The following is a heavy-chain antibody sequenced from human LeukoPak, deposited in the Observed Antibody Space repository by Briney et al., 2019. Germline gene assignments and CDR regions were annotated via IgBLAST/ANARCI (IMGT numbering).Heavy chain of an antibody. D-gene: IGHD4-17*01. V-gene: IGHV4-59*08. CDR2: IYYSGST. CDR3: ARQVYGDYRGKSAFDI. J-gene: IGHJ3*02. CDR1: GXSLSGNY. Sequence: KPSETLSPTWTVSGXSLSGNYRTWIRPPPGKGMEWIGYIYYSGSTNYNASPKSRVTISVDTSKNQFSLKLSSVTAADTAVYYCARQVYGDYRGKSAFDIWGQGTMVTASS.